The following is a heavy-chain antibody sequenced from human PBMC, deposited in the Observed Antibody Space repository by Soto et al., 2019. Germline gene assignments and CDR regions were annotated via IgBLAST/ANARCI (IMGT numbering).Heavy chain of an antibody. J-gene: IGHJ4*02. D-gene: IGHD3-10*01. Sequence: EVQLVESGGGLVQPGGSLRLSCVGSGFTYEDSAMHWVRQVSGKGLEWVSGIGWNSGSVGYVDSVKGRFTISRDNAKISLYLQMNSLRPEDTALYYCAKDRRGYYGSGSLDYWGLGTLVTVSS. V-gene: IGHV3-9*01. CDR2: IGWNSGSV. CDR1: GFTYEDSA. CDR3: AKDRRGYYGSGSLDY.